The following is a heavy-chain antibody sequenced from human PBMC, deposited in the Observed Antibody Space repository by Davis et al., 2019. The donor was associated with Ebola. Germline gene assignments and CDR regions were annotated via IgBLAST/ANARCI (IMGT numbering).Heavy chain of an antibody. Sequence: SVKVSCKTSGGTFSSYGISWVRQAPGQGLEWMGGITPIFGTANYAQKFQGRVTITADQSTSTAYMELSSLRSEDTAVYYCAAATGYSEYFQYWGQGTLVTVSS. J-gene: IGHJ1*01. V-gene: IGHV1-69*13. CDR3: AAATGYSEYFQY. CDR2: ITPIFGTA. D-gene: IGHD1-26*01. CDR1: GGTFSSYG.